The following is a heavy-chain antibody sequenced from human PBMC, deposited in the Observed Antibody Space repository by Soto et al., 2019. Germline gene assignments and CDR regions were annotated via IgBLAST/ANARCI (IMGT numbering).Heavy chain of an antibody. Sequence: GGSLRLSCVASGFTHSCCWMSWVRQAPGKGLEWVANIKLDGSETYYGDSVKGRFTISKDNAKNSLDLQMNSLRAEDTAVYYCVRGGFRYLDYWGQGTLVTVSS. CDR2: IKLDGSET. V-gene: IGHV3-7*05. J-gene: IGHJ4*02. CDR3: VRGGFRYLDY. CDR1: GFTHSCCW. D-gene: IGHD3-9*01.